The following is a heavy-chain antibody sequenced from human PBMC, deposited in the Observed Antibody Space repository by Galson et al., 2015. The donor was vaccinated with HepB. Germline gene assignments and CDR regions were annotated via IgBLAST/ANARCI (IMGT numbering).Heavy chain of an antibody. CDR2: IKSKTDGGTT. CDR1: GFTFSNAW. Sequence: SLRLSCAASGFTFSNAWMSWVRQAPGKGLEWVGRIKSKTDGGTTDYAAPVKGRFTISRDDSKNTLYLQMNSLKTEDTAVYYCTTCLAGGCLTYYFDYWGQGTLVTVSS. CDR3: TTCLAGGCLTYYFDY. J-gene: IGHJ4*02. D-gene: IGHD2-15*01. V-gene: IGHV3-15*01.